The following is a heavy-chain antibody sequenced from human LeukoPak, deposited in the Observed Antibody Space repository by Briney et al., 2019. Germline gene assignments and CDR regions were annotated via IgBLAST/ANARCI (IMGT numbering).Heavy chain of an antibody. CDR3: AGRLWRRDGYNLSAFDI. CDR2: VYYSGST. J-gene: IGHJ3*02. D-gene: IGHD5-24*01. Sequence: PSETLSLTCTVSGGSISREYWNRLRQPPAKGREWIGFVYYSGSTNYNPSLKSRVTISADTSKNQFPLTLSSVTAADTAVYYCAGRLWRRDGYNLSAFDIWGQGTMVTVSS. CDR1: GGSISREY. V-gene: IGHV4-59*01.